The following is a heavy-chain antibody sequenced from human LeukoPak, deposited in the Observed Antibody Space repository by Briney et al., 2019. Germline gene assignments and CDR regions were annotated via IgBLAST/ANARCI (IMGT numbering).Heavy chain of an antibody. CDR1: GGSISSGDYY. CDR2: IYYSGST. CDR3: ARGSEGSLLWFGELGEDWFDP. D-gene: IGHD3-10*01. J-gene: IGHJ5*02. V-gene: IGHV4-30-4*02. Sequence: SETLSLTCTVSGGSISSGDYYWSWLRQPPGKGLEWIGYIYYSGSTYYNPSHKSRVTVSVDTSKNQFSLKLSSVTAADADVYYCARGSEGSLLWFGELGEDWFDPWGQGTLVTVSS.